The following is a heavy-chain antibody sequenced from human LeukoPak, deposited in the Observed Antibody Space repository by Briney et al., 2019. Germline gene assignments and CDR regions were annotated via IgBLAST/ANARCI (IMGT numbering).Heavy chain of an antibody. J-gene: IGHJ4*02. CDR2: ISAYNGNT. D-gene: IGHD3-16*01. CDR3: AREGAYDYVWGSYSSEFDY. V-gene: IGHV1-18*01. Sequence: ASVKVSCKASGYTFTSYGISWVRQAPGQGLEWMGWISAYNGNTNYAQKLQGRVTMTTDASTSTAYMELRSLRSDDTAVYYCAREGAYDYVWGSYSSEFDYWGQGTLVTVSS. CDR1: GYTFTSYG.